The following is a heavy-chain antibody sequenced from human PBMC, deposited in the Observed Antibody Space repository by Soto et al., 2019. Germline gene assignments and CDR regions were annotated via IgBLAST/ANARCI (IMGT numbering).Heavy chain of an antibody. CDR1: GFTFDDYA. V-gene: IGHV3-9*01. J-gene: IGHJ2*01. Sequence: EVQLVESGGGLVQPGRSLRLSCAASGFTFDDYAMNWVRQAPGKGLEWVSSISWNSGNIVYADSVKGRFNNSRDNAKNSLYPKMSSLRAEDTAFCHCAKGHTTSVFSYFDLWGRGVLVTVSS. CDR2: ISWNSGNI. CDR3: AKGHTTSVFSYFDL. D-gene: IGHD1-1*01.